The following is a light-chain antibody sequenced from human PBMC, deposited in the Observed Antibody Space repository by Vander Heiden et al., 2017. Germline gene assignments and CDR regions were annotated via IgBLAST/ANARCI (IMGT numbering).Light chain of an antibody. CDR2: WAS. CDR1: QTLLKSSNNKNY. Sequence: DIVMTQYPDSLAVSLGERASVNCKSSQTLLKSSNNKNYLAWYQHKPGQPPKLLIYWASTRQSGVPDRFSGGGSGTDYTLTSSSLQAEDVAVYYCQQYFTIPLTFGGGTKVEIK. J-gene: IGKJ4*01. V-gene: IGKV4-1*01. CDR3: QQYFTIPLT.